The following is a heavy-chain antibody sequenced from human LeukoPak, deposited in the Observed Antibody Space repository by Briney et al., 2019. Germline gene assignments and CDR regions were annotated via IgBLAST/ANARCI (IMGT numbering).Heavy chain of an antibody. CDR2: ISYDGSNK. D-gene: IGHD4-23*01. Sequence: GGSLRLSCAASGFTVSSNYMHWVRQAPGKGLEWVAVISYDGSNKYYADSVKGRFTISRDNSKNTLYLQMNSLRAEDTAVYYCARALPVVTNWFDPWGQGTLVTVSS. CDR1: GFTVSSNY. V-gene: IGHV3-30-3*01. J-gene: IGHJ5*02. CDR3: ARALPVVTNWFDP.